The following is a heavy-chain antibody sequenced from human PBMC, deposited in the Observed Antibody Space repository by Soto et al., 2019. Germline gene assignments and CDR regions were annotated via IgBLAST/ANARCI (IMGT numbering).Heavy chain of an antibody. V-gene: IGHV3-30-3*01. D-gene: IGHD6-6*01. CDR1: GFTFRTSA. Sequence: QVQLVESGGGMVQPGRSLTLSCAASGFTFRTSAMHWVRQAPGKGLQWVAFVSYDGSLKYYADSVKGRFTISRDNSKSTVLLLMNNVRPEDTAVYYCAREDFASRPPPYYYYGMDVWGRGTTVTVSS. CDR2: VSYDGSLK. CDR3: AREDFASRPPPYYYYGMDV. J-gene: IGHJ6*02.